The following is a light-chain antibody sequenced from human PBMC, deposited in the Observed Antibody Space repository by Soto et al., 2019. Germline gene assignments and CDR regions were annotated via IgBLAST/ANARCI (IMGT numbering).Light chain of an antibody. CDR1: QGISSA. J-gene: IGKJ5*01. CDR2: DAS. CDR3: QQFNRAVT. Sequence: AIQLTQSPSSLSASVGDRVTITCRASQGISSALAWYQQKPGKAPKLLIYDASSLESGVPSRFSGSGSGTDFTLTISSLQPEDFATYYCQQFNRAVTFGQWTRLEIK. V-gene: IGKV1-13*02.